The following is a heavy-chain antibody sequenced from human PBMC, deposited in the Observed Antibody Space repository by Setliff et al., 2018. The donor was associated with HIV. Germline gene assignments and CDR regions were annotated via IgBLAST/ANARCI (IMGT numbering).Heavy chain of an antibody. J-gene: IGHJ4*02. CDR3: ARLSTWGFY. CDR2: IAFDGSNK. Sequence: GGSLRLSCATSGFTFSSYPIHWVRQAPGKGLEWVAVIAFDGSNKHYADSVKGRFTISRDNSKNTLYLQMNSLRAEDTAVYFCARLSTWGFYWGQGTLVTVSS. CDR1: GFTFSSYP. V-gene: IGHV3-30*04. D-gene: IGHD7-27*01.